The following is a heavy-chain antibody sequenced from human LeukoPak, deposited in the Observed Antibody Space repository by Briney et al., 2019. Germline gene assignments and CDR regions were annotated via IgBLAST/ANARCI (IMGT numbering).Heavy chain of an antibody. J-gene: IGHJ6*02. Sequence: GGSLRLSCAASGFTFSSYAMHWVRQAPGKGLEWVAVISYDGSNKYYADSVKGRFTISRDNAKNSLYLQMNSLRAEDTAVYYCARDYGLGYCSGGSCRSSYYYYGMDVWGQGTTVTVSS. D-gene: IGHD2-15*01. CDR2: ISYDGSNK. CDR1: GFTFSSYA. CDR3: ARDYGLGYCSGGSCRSSYYYYGMDV. V-gene: IGHV3-30-3*01.